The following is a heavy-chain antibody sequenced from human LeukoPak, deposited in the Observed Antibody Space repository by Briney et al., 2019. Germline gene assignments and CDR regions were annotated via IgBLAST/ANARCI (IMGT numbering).Heavy chain of an antibody. CDR1: GFTFTTYW. CDR3: ARPLMYYYGSETYFWFDP. D-gene: IGHD3-10*01. CDR2: INQDGSEQ. V-gene: IGHV3-7*01. Sequence: PGGSLRLSCAASGFTFTTYWMGWVRQAPGKGLEWVANINQDGSEQYYVDSVKGRFTISRDNAKNSLSLQMNSLRAEDTAVYYCARPLMYYYGSETYFWFDPWGQGTLVTVSS. J-gene: IGHJ5*02.